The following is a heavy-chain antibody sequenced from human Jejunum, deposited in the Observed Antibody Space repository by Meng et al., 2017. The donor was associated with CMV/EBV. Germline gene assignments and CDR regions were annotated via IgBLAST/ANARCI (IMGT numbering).Heavy chain of an antibody. V-gene: IGHV1-2*02. CDR3: AKDAGSYLDYYFDY. J-gene: IGHJ4*02. D-gene: IGHD1-26*01. CDR2: VIPGSGTA. CDR1: GVIFSRYS. Sequence: SGVIFSRYSVNWVRQAPGQGLEWMGGVIPGSGTANYAPKFQGRVTMTRDMSINTVYMEVTRLRSDDTAVYYCAKDAGSYLDYYFDYWGQGTLVTVSS.